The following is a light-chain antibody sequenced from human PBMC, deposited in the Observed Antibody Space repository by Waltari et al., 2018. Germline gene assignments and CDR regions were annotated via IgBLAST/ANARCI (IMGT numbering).Light chain of an antibody. Sequence: GRASQTVGGYLSWYQQKPGQAPRLLIFDASSRAPGIPAKFRGSGSGTDFTLTVSNLEPEDFAVYYCQQRSNWPYTFGQGTRVEIK. CDR2: DAS. CDR1: QTVGGY. J-gene: IGKJ2*01. V-gene: IGKV3-11*01. CDR3: QQRSNWPYT.